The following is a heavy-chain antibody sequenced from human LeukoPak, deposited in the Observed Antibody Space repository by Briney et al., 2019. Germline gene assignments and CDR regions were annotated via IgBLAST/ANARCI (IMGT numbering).Heavy chain of an antibody. J-gene: IGHJ4*02. Sequence: SETLSLTYAVYGGSFSGYYWSWIRQPPGKGLEWIGEINHSGSTNYNPSLKSRVTISVDTSKNQFSLKLSSVTAADTAVYYCARRPFRIVAARVFDYWGQGTLVTVSS. CDR3: ARRPFRIVAARVFDY. CDR1: GGSFSGYY. V-gene: IGHV4-34*01. CDR2: INHSGST. D-gene: IGHD1-26*01.